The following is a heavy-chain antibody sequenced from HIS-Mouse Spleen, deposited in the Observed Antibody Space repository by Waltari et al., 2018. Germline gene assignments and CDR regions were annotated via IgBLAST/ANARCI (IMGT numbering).Heavy chain of an antibody. J-gene: IGHJ5*02. V-gene: IGHV4-34*01. CDR3: ARGVGGDIVVVPAARRGHWFDP. Sequence: QVQLQQWGAGLLKPSETLSLTCAVYGGSFSGYYWSWIRQPPGKGLEWIGEINHSGSTHCNPSLKSRVTISVDTSKNQFSLKLSSVTAADTAVYYCARGVGGDIVVVPAARRGHWFDPWGQGTLVTVSS. D-gene: IGHD2-2*01. CDR2: INHSGST. CDR1: GGSFSGYY.